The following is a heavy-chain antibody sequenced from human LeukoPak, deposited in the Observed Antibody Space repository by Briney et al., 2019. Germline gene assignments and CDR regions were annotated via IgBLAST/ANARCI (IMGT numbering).Heavy chain of an antibody. CDR2: ISSSSYI. CDR3: ARDPGYYDSSGYLDY. CDR1: GFTFSSYA. D-gene: IGHD3-22*01. Sequence: GGSLRLSCAASGFTFSSYAMNWVRQAPGKGLEWVSSISSSSYIYYADSVKGRFTISRDNAKNSLYLQMNSLRAEDTAVYYCARDPGYYDSSGYLDYWGQGTLVTVPS. V-gene: IGHV3-21*01. J-gene: IGHJ4*02.